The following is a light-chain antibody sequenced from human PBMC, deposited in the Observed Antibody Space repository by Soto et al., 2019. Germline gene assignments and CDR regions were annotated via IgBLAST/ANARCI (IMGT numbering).Light chain of an antibody. J-gene: IGLJ1*01. Sequence: QSALTQPASVSGSPGQSITISCTGTSSDVGGYNYVSWYQQLPGKAPKLMIYDVSDRPSGVSNRFSASKSGNTASLIISGLQAEDEADYYCSSYRSSSTLYVFGTGTKLTVL. CDR2: DVS. CDR1: SSDVGGYNY. V-gene: IGLV2-14*03. CDR3: SSYRSSSTLYV.